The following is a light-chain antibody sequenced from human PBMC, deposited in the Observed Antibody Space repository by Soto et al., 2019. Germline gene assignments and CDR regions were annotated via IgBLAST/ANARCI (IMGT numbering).Light chain of an antibody. CDR3: QQYNSYPWT. CDR1: QSISSW. J-gene: IGKJ1*01. CDR2: DAS. Sequence: DIQMTQSPSTLSASVGDRVTITCRASQSISSWLAWYQQKPGKAPKLLIYDASSLESGVPSRFSGSGSGTEFTLTISSLPPDDFETYYCQQYNSYPWTFGQGTQVEIK. V-gene: IGKV1-5*01.